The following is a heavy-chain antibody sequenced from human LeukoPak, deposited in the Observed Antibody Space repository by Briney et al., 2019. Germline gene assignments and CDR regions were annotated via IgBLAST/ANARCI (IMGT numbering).Heavy chain of an antibody. D-gene: IGHD3-3*01. CDR2: IYYSGRT. CDR1: GGSISNYY. V-gene: IGHV4-59*01. J-gene: IGHJ5*02. CDR3: ARNDFWSGYSDWFDP. Sequence: SETLSLTCTVSGGSISNYYWSWLRQPPGKGLEWLGYIYYSGRTNYNPSLKSRITISIDTSKNQFSLKLSSVTAADTAVYYCARNDFWSGYSDWFDPWGQGTLVTVSS.